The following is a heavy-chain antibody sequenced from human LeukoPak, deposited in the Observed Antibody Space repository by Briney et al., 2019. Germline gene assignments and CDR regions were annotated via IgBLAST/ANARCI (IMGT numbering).Heavy chain of an antibody. J-gene: IGHJ5*02. CDR1: GGFFSGYC. V-gene: IGHV4-34*01. CDR2: INHSGST. D-gene: IGHD2-2*01. Sequence: SETLSLTCVVYGGFFSGYCWSWIRQPPGKGLEWIGEINHSGSTNYNPSLKSRVTISVDTSKNQFSLKLSSVTAADTAVYYCAREDIVVVPAALPNWFDPWGQGTLVTVSS. CDR3: AREDIVVVPAALPNWFDP.